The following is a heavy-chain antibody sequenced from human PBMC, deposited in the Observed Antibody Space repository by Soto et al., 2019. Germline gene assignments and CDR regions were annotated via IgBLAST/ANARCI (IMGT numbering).Heavy chain of an antibody. CDR1: GFTFSTYS. Sequence: SGGSLRLSCAASGFTFSTYSMNWVRQAPGKGLEWVSYISSSGSTIYYADSVKGRFTISRDNAKNSLYLQMDSLRAEDTAVYYCARGYYYYDSSGYSGYWGQGALVTVSS. V-gene: IGHV3-48*01. CDR3: ARGYYYYDSSGYSGY. CDR2: ISSSGSTI. D-gene: IGHD3-22*01. J-gene: IGHJ4*02.